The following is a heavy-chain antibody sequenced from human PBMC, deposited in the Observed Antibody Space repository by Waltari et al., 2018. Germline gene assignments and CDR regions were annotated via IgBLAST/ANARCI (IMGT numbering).Heavy chain of an antibody. CDR1: GGTFSSYT. CDR3: ARGGTVTTSLGYYGMDV. V-gene: IGHV1-69*08. CDR2: TIPSLGKE. Sequence: QVQLVQSGAEVKKPGSSVKVSCKASGGTFSSYTISWVRQAPGQGLEWMGRTIPSLGKENYAGKCQGRVSITRDTSASTAYRGMSSLGAEDTAVYYWARGGTVTTSLGYYGMDVWGQGTTVTVSS. J-gene: IGHJ6*02. D-gene: IGHD4-17*01.